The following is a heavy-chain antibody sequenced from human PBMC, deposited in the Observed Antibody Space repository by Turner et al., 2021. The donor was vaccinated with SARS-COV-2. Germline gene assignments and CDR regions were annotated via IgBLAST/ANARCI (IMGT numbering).Heavy chain of an antibody. J-gene: IGHJ4*02. D-gene: IGHD3-22*01. V-gene: IGHV4-39*01. CDR2: IYYSGST. CDR3: ARNSPKWYYYDSSGYYDY. CDR1: GGSISSSSYY. Sequence: QLQLQESGPGLVKPSETLSLTCTVSGGSISSSSYYWGWIRQPPGKGLEWIGSIYYSGSTYHNPSLKSRVTISVDTSKNQFSLKLSSVTAADTAVYYCARNSPKWYYYDSSGYYDYWGQGTLVTVS.